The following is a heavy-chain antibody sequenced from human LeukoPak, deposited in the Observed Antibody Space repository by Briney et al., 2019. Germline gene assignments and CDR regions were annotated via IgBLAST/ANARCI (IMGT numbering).Heavy chain of an antibody. V-gene: IGHV4-59*01. D-gene: IGHD3-9*01. J-gene: IGHJ4*02. CDR2: IYYSGST. CDR1: GGSISSYY. Sequence: SETLSLTCTVSGGSISSYYWSWLRQPPGKGLEWIGYIYYSGSTNYNPSLKSRVTISVDTSKNQFSLKLSSVTAADTAVYYCARVTYDILTGYFHIDYWGQGTLVTVSS. CDR3: ARVTYDILTGYFHIDY.